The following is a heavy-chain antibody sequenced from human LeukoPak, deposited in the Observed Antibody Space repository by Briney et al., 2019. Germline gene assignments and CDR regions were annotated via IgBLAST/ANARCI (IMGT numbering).Heavy chain of an antibody. CDR1: GGSFSGYY. J-gene: IGHJ4*02. V-gene: IGHV4-34*01. Sequence: KSSETLSLTCAVYGGSFSGYYWSWIRQPPGKGLEWIGEINHSGSTYYNPSLKSRVTISVDTSKNQFSLKLSPVTAADTAVYYCATTGLEQLDFDYWGQGTLVTVSS. D-gene: IGHD6-13*01. CDR2: INHSGST. CDR3: ATTGLEQLDFDY.